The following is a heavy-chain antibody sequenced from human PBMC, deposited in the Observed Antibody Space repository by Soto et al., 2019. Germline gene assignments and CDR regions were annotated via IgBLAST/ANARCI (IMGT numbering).Heavy chain of an antibody. V-gene: IGHV1-18*01. J-gene: IGHJ4*02. Sequence: QVHLVQSGAEVKKPGASVKVSCKGSGYAFTTYGITWVRQAPGQGIEWMGWISAHNGNTNYAQKLQGSVTVTRATSTSTAYMELRSLRADDTAVYYCARGRYGDYWGQGALVTVSS. D-gene: IGHD1-26*01. CDR3: ARGRYGDY. CDR2: ISAHNGNT. CDR1: GYAFTTYG.